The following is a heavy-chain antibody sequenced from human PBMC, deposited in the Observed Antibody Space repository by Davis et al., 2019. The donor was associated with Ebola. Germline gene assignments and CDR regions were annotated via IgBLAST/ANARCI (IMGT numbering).Heavy chain of an antibody. Sequence: SVKVSCKASGGTFSSYAISWVRQAPGQGLEWMGGIIPIFGTANYAQKFQGRVTITADESTSTVYMELSSLRSEDTAVYYCARGFITMVRGDLYYFDYWGQGTLVTVSS. CDR1: GGTFSSYA. CDR2: IIPIFGTA. D-gene: IGHD3-10*01. J-gene: IGHJ4*02. CDR3: ARGFITMVRGDLYYFDY. V-gene: IGHV1-69*13.